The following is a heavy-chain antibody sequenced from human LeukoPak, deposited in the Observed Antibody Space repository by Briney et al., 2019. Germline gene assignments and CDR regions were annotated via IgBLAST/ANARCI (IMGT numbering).Heavy chain of an antibody. Sequence: ASVKVSCKASGYTFTGYYMHWVRQAPGQGLEWMGWINPNSGGTNYAQKFQGWVTMTRDTSISTAYMELSRLRSDDTAVYYCARAPGNYYGSGSLYYYYYMDVWGKGTTVTVSS. D-gene: IGHD3-10*01. V-gene: IGHV1-2*04. J-gene: IGHJ6*03. CDR2: INPNSGGT. CDR1: GYTFTGYY. CDR3: ARAPGNYYGSGSLYYYYYMDV.